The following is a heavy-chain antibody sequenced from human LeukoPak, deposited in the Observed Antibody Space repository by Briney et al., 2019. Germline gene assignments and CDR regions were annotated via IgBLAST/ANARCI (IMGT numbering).Heavy chain of an antibody. Sequence: SQTLSLTCTVSGGSISSGDYYWSWIRQPPGKGLEWIGYIYYSGSTYYNPSLKSRVTISVDTSKNQFSLKLSSVTAADTAVYYCARAETYYSYGHNWFDPWGQGTLVTVSS. CDR3: ARAETYYSYGHNWFDP. V-gene: IGHV4-30-4*01. CDR2: IYYSGST. CDR1: GGSISSGDYY. J-gene: IGHJ5*02. D-gene: IGHD5-18*01.